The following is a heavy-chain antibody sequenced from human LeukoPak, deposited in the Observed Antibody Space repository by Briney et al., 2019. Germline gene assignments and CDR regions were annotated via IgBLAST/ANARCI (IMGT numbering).Heavy chain of an antibody. CDR2: ISGSGGST. V-gene: IGHV3-23*01. CDR1: GFTFSAYE. CDR3: AKSFAAAAGYFDY. J-gene: IGHJ4*02. Sequence: GGSLRLSCAASGFTFSAYEMNWVRQAPGKGLEWVSAISGSGGSTYYADSVKGRFTISRDNSKNTLYLQMNSLRAEDTAVYYCAKSFAAAAGYFDYWGQGTLVTVSS. D-gene: IGHD6-13*01.